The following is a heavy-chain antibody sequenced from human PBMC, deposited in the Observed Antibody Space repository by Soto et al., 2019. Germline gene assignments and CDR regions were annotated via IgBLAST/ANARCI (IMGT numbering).Heavy chain of an antibody. V-gene: IGHV3-23*01. J-gene: IGHJ4*02. D-gene: IGHD6-13*01. CDR1: GFTFSSYA. CDR3: AGLDYSSSRY. Sequence: GESLKISCAASGFTFSSYAMTWVRQSPGKGLEWVSSIGSHAGGTYYSDSVKGRFAISRDNSKNMLYLQMNSLRVEDTAVYYCAGLDYSSSRYWGRGTLVTVSS. CDR2: IGSHAGGT.